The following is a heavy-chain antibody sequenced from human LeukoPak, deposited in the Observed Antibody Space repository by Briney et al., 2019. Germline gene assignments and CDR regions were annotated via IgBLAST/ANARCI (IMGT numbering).Heavy chain of an antibody. V-gene: IGHV3-74*01. CDR2: INNDGRSA. Sequence: SGGSLRLSCAASGLTFSNYGMMWVRQAPGKRLVWVSYINNDGRSATYADSVKGRFTISRDNAKNTLYLQMNSLKAEDSAMYYCARNYNGMSNWGQGTLVIVSS. CDR1: GLTFSNYG. D-gene: IGHD1-26*01. CDR3: ARNYNGMSN. J-gene: IGHJ4*02.